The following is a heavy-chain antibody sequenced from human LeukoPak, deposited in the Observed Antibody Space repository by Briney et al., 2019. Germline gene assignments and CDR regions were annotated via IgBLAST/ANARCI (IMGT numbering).Heavy chain of an antibody. CDR3: ARVKIEGDFWSGYYYITFDY. CDR1: GGSFSGYY. D-gene: IGHD3-3*01. V-gene: IGHV4-34*01. J-gene: IGHJ4*02. CDR2: INHSGST. Sequence: KPSETLSLTCALYGGSFSGYYWSWIRQPPGKGLEWIGEINHSGSTNYNPSLKSRVTISVDTSKNEFSLKLSSVTAADTAVYYCARVKIEGDFWSGYYYITFDYWGQGTLVTVSS.